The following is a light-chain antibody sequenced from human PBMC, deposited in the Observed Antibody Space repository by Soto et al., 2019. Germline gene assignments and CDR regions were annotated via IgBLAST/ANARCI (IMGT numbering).Light chain of an antibody. V-gene: IGKV1-39*01. CDR2: SAS. Sequence: DVEVTQSPSSLSASVGDRVTITCRTSQIIVTYLSWYQQRPGKAPSLLIYSASTLQSGVPSRFSGSGSGTDFSLTINSLQPEDSATYYCQQTYSTPITFGRGTRLEIK. CDR3: QQTYSTPIT. CDR1: QIIVTY. J-gene: IGKJ5*01.